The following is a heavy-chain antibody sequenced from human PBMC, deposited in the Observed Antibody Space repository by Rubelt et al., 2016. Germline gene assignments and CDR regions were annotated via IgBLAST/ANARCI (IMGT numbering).Heavy chain of an antibody. D-gene: IGHD4-17*01. Sequence: AASGFTFRSYGMNWVRQAPGKGLEWVGVIWYDGSNKYYADSVKGRFTISRDNSKNMLFRQMKSRTAEDTALYYCASARGDYTSDYWGQGTLVTVSS. V-gene: IGHV3-33*01. CDR2: IWYDGSNK. CDR3: ASARGDYTSDY. CDR1: GFTFRSYG. J-gene: IGHJ4*02.